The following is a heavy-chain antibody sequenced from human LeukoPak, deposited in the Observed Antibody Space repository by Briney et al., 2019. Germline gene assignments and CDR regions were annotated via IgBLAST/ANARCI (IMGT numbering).Heavy chain of an antibody. J-gene: IGHJ4*02. CDR2: VRHDGNDK. CDR1: GFTFSSYA. V-gene: IGHV3-30*02. Sequence: GGSLRLSCAASGFTFSSYAMHWVRQAPGKGLEWVAFVRHDGNDKYYADSVKGRFTISRDNSKNTVYLQMNSLRAEDTAVYYCAKAGSGWYAPYWGQGTLVTVSS. CDR3: AKAGSGWYAPY. D-gene: IGHD6-19*01.